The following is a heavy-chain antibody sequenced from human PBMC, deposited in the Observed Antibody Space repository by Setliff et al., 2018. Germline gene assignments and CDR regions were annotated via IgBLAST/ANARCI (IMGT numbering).Heavy chain of an antibody. Sequence: SETLSLTCTVYGASFSDYYWGWIRQPPGKGLEWIAEINHSGSTNYNPPLKSRVTISVDTSTNQFSLILRSVTAADTAVYYCARGRMRGSCSGPSCTYDPFDIWGQGTPVTVSS. CDR3: ARGRMRGSCSGPSCTYDPFDI. V-gene: IGHV4-34*01. D-gene: IGHD2-2*01. CDR2: INHSGST. CDR1: GASFSDYY. J-gene: IGHJ3*02.